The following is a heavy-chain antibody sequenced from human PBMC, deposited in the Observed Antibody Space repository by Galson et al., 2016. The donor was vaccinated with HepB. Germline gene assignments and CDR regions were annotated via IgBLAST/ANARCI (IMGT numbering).Heavy chain of an antibody. V-gene: IGHV3-30*04. D-gene: IGHD3-3*01. CDR3: ARSSGYFVHFDY. J-gene: IGHJ4*02. CDR2: ISYDGSNE. Sequence: SLRLSCAASGFTFSPYAMHWVRQAPGKGLEWVAVISYDGSNEYYADSVKGRFTIARDNSKNTLYLQMNSLRAEDTAVYYCARSSGYFVHFDYWGQGTLVTVSS. CDR1: GFTFSPYA.